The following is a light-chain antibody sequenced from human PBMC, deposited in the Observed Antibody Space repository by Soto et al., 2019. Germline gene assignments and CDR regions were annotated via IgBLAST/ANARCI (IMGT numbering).Light chain of an antibody. J-gene: IGKJ1*01. Sequence: IQMTQSPSTLSASVGDRVTITCRASQNIDILLAWYQQIPGKAPKFLISRASILESGVPSRFSGSGSGTEFTLTISSLQPDDFATYYCQQYNSYSWSFGKGTKVAI. V-gene: IGKV1-5*03. CDR3: QQYNSYSWS. CDR2: RAS. CDR1: QNIDIL.